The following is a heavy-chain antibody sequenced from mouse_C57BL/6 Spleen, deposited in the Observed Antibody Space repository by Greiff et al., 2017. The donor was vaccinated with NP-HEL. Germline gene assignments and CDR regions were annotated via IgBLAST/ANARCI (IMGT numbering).Heavy chain of an antibody. D-gene: IGHD2-1*01. CDR3: ARDEDGTNYFDY. V-gene: IGHV5-4*01. J-gene: IGHJ2*01. CDR1: GFTFSSYA. Sequence: EVQLVESGGGLVKPGGSLKLSCAASGFTFSSYAMSWVRQTPEKRLEWVATISDGGSYTYYPDNVKGRFTISRDNAKNNLYLQMSHLKSEDTAMYYCARDEDGTNYFDYWGQGTTLTVSS. CDR2: ISDGGSYT.